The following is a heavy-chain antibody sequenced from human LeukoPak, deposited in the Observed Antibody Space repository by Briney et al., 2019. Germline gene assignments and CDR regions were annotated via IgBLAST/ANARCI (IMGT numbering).Heavy chain of an antibody. D-gene: IGHD6-13*01. V-gene: IGHV1-8*01. CDR1: GYTFTSYD. Sequence: GASVKVSCKASGYTFTSYDSNWVRQATGQELEWMGWMNPNSGNTGYAQKFQGRVTITRDTSASTAYMELSSLRSEDTAVYYCARGRKGSSWYDRGLDYWGQGTLVTVSS. CDR2: MNPNSGNT. J-gene: IGHJ4*02. CDR3: ARGRKGSSWYDRGLDY.